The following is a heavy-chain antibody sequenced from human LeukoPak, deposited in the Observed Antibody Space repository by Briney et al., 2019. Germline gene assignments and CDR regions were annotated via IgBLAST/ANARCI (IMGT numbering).Heavy chain of an antibody. CDR1: GGTFSSDA. Sequence: SVKVSCKASGGTFSSDAISWVRQAPGQGLEWMGGIIPIFGTANYAQKFQGRVTITADKSTSTAYMELSSLRSEDTAVYYCARGSMVRGVILLDVWGKGTTVTVSS. V-gene: IGHV1-69*06. CDR2: IIPIFGTA. CDR3: ARGSMVRGVILLDV. J-gene: IGHJ6*04. D-gene: IGHD3-10*01.